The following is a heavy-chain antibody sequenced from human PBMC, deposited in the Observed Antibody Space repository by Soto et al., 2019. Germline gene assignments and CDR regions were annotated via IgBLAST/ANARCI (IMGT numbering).Heavy chain of an antibody. CDR1: GFTFSSYA. D-gene: IGHD3-22*01. CDR2: ISGSGGST. J-gene: IGHJ4*02. V-gene: IGHV3-23*01. Sequence: GGSLRLSCAASGFTFSSYAMSWVRQAPGKGLEWVSAISGSGGSTYYADSVKGRFTISRDNSKNTLYLQMNSLRAEDTAVYYCAKSLLRITMIVVVTQGGYFDYWGQGTLVTVSS. CDR3: AKSLLRITMIVVVTQGGYFDY.